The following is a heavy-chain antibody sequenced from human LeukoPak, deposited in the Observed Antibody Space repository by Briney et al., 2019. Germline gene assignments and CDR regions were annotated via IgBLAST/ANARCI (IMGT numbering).Heavy chain of an antibody. CDR2: IKQDGSEK. V-gene: IGHV3-7*01. CDR3: ARDRHYDFWSGYYTGYYYYYGMDV. J-gene: IGHJ6*02. Sequence: GGSLRPSCAASGFTFSSYWMSWVRQAPGKGLEWVANIKQDGSEKYYVDSVKGRFTISRDNAKNSLYLQMNSLRAEDTAVYYCARDRHYDFWSGYYTGYYYYYGMDVWGQGTTVTVSS. CDR1: GFTFSSYW. D-gene: IGHD3-3*01.